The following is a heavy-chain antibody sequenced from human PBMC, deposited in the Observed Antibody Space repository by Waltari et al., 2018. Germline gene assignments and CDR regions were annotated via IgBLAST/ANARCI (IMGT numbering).Heavy chain of an antibody. Sequence: QVQLQQWGAGLLKPSETLSLTCAVYGGSFSGYYWSWIRQPPGKGVEWIGEISHSGPTNYTPALKSRVTISLDTSKNQFSLKRSSVTAADTAVYYCARQEIIVEVTGDGFDIWGQGTMVTVSS. CDR3: ARQEIIVEVTGDGFDI. V-gene: IGHV4-34*01. CDR1: GGSFSGYY. J-gene: IGHJ3*02. CDR2: ISHSGPT. D-gene: IGHD2-21*02.